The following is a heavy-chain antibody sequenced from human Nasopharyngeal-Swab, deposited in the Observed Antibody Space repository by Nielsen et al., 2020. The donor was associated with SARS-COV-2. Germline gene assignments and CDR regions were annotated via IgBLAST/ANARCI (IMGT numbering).Heavy chain of an antibody. Sequence: GSLRLSCTVSGGSISSSSYYWGWIRQPPGKGLEWIGSIYYSGSTYYNPSLKSRVTISVDTSKNQFSLKLSSVTAADTAVYYCVRGFDYWGQGTLVTVSS. CDR1: GGSISSSSYY. J-gene: IGHJ4*02. V-gene: IGHV4-39*01. D-gene: IGHD3-10*01. CDR2: IYYSGST. CDR3: VRGFDY.